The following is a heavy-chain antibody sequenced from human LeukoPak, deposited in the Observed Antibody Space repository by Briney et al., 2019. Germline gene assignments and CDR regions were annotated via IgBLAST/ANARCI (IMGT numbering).Heavy chain of an antibody. Sequence: ASVKVSCKASGYTFTGYYMRWVRQAPGQGLEWMGWINPNSGGTNYAQKFQGRVTLTRDTSISTAYMELNSLISDDTAVYYCARCPGGYNWFDPWGQGTLVTVSS. CDR3: ARCPGGYNWFDP. CDR1: GYTFTGYY. J-gene: IGHJ5*02. V-gene: IGHV1-2*02. D-gene: IGHD3-10*01. CDR2: INPNSGGT.